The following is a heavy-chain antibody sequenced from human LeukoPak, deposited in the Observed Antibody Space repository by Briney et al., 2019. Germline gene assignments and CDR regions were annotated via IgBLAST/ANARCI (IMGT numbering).Heavy chain of an antibody. CDR3: AKRYCTSTSCSFFDY. D-gene: IGHD2-2*01. V-gene: IGHV3-23*01. CDR1: GFTFTNYA. Sequence: GGSLRLSCAASGFTFTNYAMSWVRQAPGKGLDWVSAISGSGGSTYYADSVKGRFTISRDNSKNTLYLQMNSLRAEDAAVYYCAKRYCTSTSCSFFDYWGQGTPVTVSS. J-gene: IGHJ4*02. CDR2: ISGSGGST.